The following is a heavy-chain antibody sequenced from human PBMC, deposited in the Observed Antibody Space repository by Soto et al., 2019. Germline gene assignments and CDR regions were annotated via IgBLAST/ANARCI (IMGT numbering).Heavy chain of an antibody. D-gene: IGHD3-10*01. V-gene: IGHV3-15*01. CDR2: IKSKTDGGTT. CDR3: TTEAMVRGVIIPITRDY. CDR1: GFTFSNAW. Sequence: EVQLVESGGGLVKPGGSLRLSCAASGFTFSNAWMSWVRQAPGKGLEWVGRIKSKTDGGTTDYAAPVKGRFTISRDDSKTTLYLQMNSLKTEDAAVYYCTTEAMVRGVIIPITRDYWGQGTLVTVSS. J-gene: IGHJ4*02.